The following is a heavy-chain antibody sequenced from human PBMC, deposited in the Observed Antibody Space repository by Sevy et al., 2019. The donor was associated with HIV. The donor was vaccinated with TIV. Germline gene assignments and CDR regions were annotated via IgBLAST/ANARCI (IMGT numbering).Heavy chain of an antibody. V-gene: IGHV3-15*07. J-gene: IGHJ4*02. CDR2: IKSQSDGGTI. CDR3: ATKGGFWSGYQYFDS. Sequence: GESLKISCTASGFTFSNAWMNWVRQAPGKGLEWVGRIKSQSDGGTIDYAAPVKGRFTISRDDSKNTLFLQMNSLRSEDTAVYYCATKGGFWSGYQYFDSWGQGTLVTVSS. CDR1: GFTFSNAW. D-gene: IGHD3-3*01.